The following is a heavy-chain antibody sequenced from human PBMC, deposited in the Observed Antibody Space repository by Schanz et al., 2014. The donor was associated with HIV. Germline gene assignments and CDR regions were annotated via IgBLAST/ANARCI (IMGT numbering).Heavy chain of an antibody. CDR2: ITGGGGNR. CDR3: ANSGYCTSGVCYTRGDGMDV. D-gene: IGHD2-8*01. CDR1: GLTFSSYA. V-gene: IGHV3-23*01. Sequence: EVQLLESGGGVVQPGGSLRLSCEAPGLTFSSYAMSWVRQAPGKGLEWVSSITGGGGNRYYLDSVKGRFTISRDNSKNTLYLQMNSLRAEDTAMYYCANSGYCTSGVCYTRGDGMDVWGQGTTVTVSS. J-gene: IGHJ6*02.